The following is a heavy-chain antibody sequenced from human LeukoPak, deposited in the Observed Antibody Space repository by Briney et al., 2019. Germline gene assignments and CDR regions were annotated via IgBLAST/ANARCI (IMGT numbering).Heavy chain of an antibody. Sequence: ASVKVSCKASGYTFTGYYMHWVRQAPGQGLEWMGWINPNSGGTNYVQKFQGRVTMTRDTSISTAYMELSRLRSDDTAVYYCARDIVMVTYWFDPWGQGTLVTVSS. J-gene: IGHJ5*02. D-gene: IGHD5-18*01. CDR2: INPNSGGT. CDR1: GYTFTGYY. V-gene: IGHV1-2*02. CDR3: ARDIVMVTYWFDP.